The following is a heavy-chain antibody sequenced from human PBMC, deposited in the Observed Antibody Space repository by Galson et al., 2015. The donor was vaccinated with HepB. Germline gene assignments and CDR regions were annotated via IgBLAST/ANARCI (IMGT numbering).Heavy chain of an antibody. D-gene: IGHD3-3*01. CDR1: GYTFTTYG. CDR2: ISVYNGNT. J-gene: IGHJ5*02. Sequence: SVKVSCKASGYTFTTYGINWVRQAPGQGLDWMGWISVYNGNTNYAQKLQGRVTMTRDTSTSTTYMELRSLRSDDTAVYYCARGTPPIDSPPWFDPWGQGTQVTVSS. CDR3: ARGTPPIDSPPWFDP. V-gene: IGHV1-18*01.